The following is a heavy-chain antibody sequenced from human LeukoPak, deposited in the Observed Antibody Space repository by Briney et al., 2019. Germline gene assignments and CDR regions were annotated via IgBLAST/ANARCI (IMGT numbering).Heavy chain of an antibody. CDR1: GGSISSYY. J-gene: IGHJ4*02. CDR2: IYTSGST. V-gene: IGHV4-4*09. CDR3: ARYIAAAGTLDY. Sequence: SETLSLTCTVSGGSISSYYWSGLRQPPGKGLEWIGYIYTSGSTNYNPSLKSRVTISVDTSKNQFSLKLSSVPAADTAVYYCARYIAAAGTLDYWGQGTLVTVS. D-gene: IGHD6-13*01.